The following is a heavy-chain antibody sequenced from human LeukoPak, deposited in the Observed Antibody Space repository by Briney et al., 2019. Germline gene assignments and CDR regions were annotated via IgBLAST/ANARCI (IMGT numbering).Heavy chain of an antibody. Sequence: PGGSLRLSCAASGFTFSSYAMSWVRQAPGKGLEWVSAISGSGGSTYYADSVKGRFTISRDNSKNTLYLQMNSLRAEDTAVYYCAKDQPCDWNYGGPLCYFDYWGQGTLVTVSS. J-gene: IGHJ4*02. CDR2: ISGSGGST. V-gene: IGHV3-23*01. D-gene: IGHD1-7*01. CDR3: AKDQPCDWNYGGPLCYFDY. CDR1: GFTFSSYA.